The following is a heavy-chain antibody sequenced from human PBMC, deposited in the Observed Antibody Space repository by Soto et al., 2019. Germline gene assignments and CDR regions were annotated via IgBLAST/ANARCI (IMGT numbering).Heavy chain of an antibody. CDR3: ARGSHRGIVHNWFDP. J-gene: IGHJ5*02. Sequence: GGSLRLSCAASGFTFSSYAMNWVRQAPGKGLEWVAVISYDGSNKYYADSVKGRFTISRDNSKNTLYLQMNSLRAEDTAVYYCARGSHRGIVHNWFDPWGQGTLVTVSS. D-gene: IGHD1-26*01. CDR2: ISYDGSNK. CDR1: GFTFSSYA. V-gene: IGHV3-30-3*01.